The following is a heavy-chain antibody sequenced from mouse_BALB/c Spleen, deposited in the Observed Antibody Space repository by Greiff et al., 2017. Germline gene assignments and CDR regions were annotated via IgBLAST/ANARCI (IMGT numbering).Heavy chain of an antibody. CDR3: ARRYGPPMDY. CDR1: GYAFTNYL. CDR2: INPGSGGT. D-gene: IGHD2-10*02. Sequence: QVQLKESGAELVRPGTSVKVSCKASGYAFTNYLIEWVKQRPGQGLEWIGVINPGSGGTNYNEKFKGKATLTADKSSSTAYMQLSSLTSDDSAVYFCARRYGPPMDYWGQGTSVTVSS. J-gene: IGHJ4*01. V-gene: IGHV1-54*01.